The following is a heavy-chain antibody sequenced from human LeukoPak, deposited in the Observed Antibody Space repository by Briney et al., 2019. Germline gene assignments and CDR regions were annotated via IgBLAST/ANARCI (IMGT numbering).Heavy chain of an antibody. CDR2: FDPEDGET. CDR1: GYTLTELS. V-gene: IGHV1-24*01. Sequence: ASVKVSCKVSGYTLTELSMHWVRQAPGKGLEWMGGFDPEDGETIYAQKFQGRVTMTEDTSTDTAYMELSSLRSEDTAVYYCATLPDTAMVTEAYYFDYWGQGTLVTVSS. CDR3: ATLPDTAMVTEAYYFDY. D-gene: IGHD5-18*01. J-gene: IGHJ4*02.